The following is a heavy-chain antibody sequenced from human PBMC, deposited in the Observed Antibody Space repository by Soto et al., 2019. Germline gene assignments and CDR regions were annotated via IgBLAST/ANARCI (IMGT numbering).Heavy chain of an antibody. Sequence: SETLSLTCAVYGGSFSGYYWSWIRQPPGKGLEWIGEINHSGSTNYNPSLKSRVTISVDTSKNQFSLKLSSVTAADTAVYYCARSLYSSGPLGYWGQGTLVTVSS. J-gene: IGHJ4*02. CDR2: INHSGST. V-gene: IGHV4-34*01. CDR3: ARSLYSSGPLGY. D-gene: IGHD6-19*01. CDR1: GGSFSGYY.